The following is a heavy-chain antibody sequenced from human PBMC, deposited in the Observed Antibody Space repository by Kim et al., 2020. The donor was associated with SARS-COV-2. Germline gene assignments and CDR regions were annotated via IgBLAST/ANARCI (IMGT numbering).Heavy chain of an antibody. CDR2: IIPIFGTA. Sequence: SVKVSCKASGGTFSSYAISWVRQAPGQGLEWMGGIIPIFGTANYAQKVQGRVTITADESTSTAYMELSSLRSEDTAVYYCARGALPITGSTTFDYWGQGTLVTVSS. CDR3: ARGALPITGSTTFDY. J-gene: IGHJ4*02. D-gene: IGHD2-2*01. CDR1: GGTFSSYA. V-gene: IGHV1-69*13.